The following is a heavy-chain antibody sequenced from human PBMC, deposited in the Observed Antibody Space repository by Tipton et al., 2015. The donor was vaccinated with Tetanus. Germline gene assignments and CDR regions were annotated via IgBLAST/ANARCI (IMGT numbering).Heavy chain of an antibody. V-gene: IGHV1-3*01. CDR2: INAGNGNT. Sequence: QLVQSGAEVKKPGASVKVSCKASGYTFTSYAMHWVRQAPGQRLEWMGWINAGNGNTKYSQKFQGRVTITRDTSASTAYMELSSLRSEDTAVYYCARLSGRITIFGVPSGGGYFDYWGQGTLVTVSS. CDR1: GYTFTSYA. CDR3: ARLSGRITIFGVPSGGGYFDY. J-gene: IGHJ4*02. D-gene: IGHD3-3*01.